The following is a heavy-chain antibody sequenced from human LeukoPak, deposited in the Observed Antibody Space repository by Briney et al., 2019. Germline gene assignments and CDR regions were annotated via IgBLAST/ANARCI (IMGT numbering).Heavy chain of an antibody. V-gene: IGHV1-18*01. D-gene: IGHD2-15*01. Sequence: GASVKVSCKASGYTFTSYGISWVRQAPGQGLVWMAWISAYNGNTNYAQKLQGRVTMTTDTSTSTAYMELRSLRSDDTAVYYCARFGAGYCSGGSCSNFDYWGQGTLVTVSS. CDR2: ISAYNGNT. CDR3: ARFGAGYCSGGSCSNFDY. J-gene: IGHJ4*02. CDR1: GYTFTSYG.